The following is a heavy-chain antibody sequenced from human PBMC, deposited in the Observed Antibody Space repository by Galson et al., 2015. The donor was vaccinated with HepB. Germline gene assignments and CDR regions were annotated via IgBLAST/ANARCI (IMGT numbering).Heavy chain of an antibody. CDR2: ISGEGSIK. CDR3: AKEGFSSGSAGGFDI. CDR1: GFTFRGYP. J-gene: IGHJ3*02. V-gene: IGHV3-30-3*01. D-gene: IGHD6-19*01. Sequence: SLRLSCAVSGFTFRGYPMHWVRQALGKGLEWVAVISGEGSIKIYVESVKDRFTISRDNSNNTLYLQMNSLRAEDTAVYYCAKEGFSSGSAGGFDIWGQGTLVTVSS.